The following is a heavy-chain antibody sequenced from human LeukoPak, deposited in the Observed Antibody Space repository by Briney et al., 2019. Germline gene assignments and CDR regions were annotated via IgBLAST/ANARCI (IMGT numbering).Heavy chain of an antibody. CDR3: AREWELEVESYAFDI. CDR1: GGSISSYY. D-gene: IGHD1-26*01. Sequence: SSETLSLTCTVSGGSISSYYWSWIRQPPGRGLEWIGYIYYSGSTNYNPSLKSRVTISVDTSKNQFSLKLSSVTAADTAVYYCAREWELEVESYAFDIWGQGTMVTVSS. J-gene: IGHJ3*02. V-gene: IGHV4-59*12. CDR2: IYYSGST.